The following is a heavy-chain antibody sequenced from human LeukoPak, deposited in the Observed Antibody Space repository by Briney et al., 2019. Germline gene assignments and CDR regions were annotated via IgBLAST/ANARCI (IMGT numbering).Heavy chain of an antibody. CDR1: GGSISSYY. Sequence: SETLSLTCTVSGGSISSYYWSWIRQPPGKGLEWIGYIYYSGRTNYNPSLKSRVTISVDTYKNQFSLKLSSVTAADTAVYYCARDTMRDGYNYGAFDIWGQGTMVTVSS. CDR3: ARDTMRDGYNYGAFDI. D-gene: IGHD5-24*01. V-gene: IGHV4-59*01. CDR2: IYYSGRT. J-gene: IGHJ3*02.